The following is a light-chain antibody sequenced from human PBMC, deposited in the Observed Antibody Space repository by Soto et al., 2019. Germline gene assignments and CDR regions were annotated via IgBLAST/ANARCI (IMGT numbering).Light chain of an antibody. CDR2: EVN. Sequence: QSVLTQPPSASGSPGQSVTISCTGTSSDVGGYNYVSWYQQNPGKVPKLMIYEVNKRPSGVPDRFSGSKSGNTASLTVSGLQGDEEADYYCTSYAGGNNVFGTGTKLTVL. CDR3: TSYAGGNNV. J-gene: IGLJ1*01. V-gene: IGLV2-8*01. CDR1: SSDVGGYNY.